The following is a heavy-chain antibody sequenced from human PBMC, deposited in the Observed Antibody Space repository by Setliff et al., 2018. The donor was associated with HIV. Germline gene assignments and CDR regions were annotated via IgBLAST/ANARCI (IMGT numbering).Heavy chain of an antibody. CDR2: IHTTGSI. D-gene: IGHD3-9*01. V-gene: IGHV4-61*09. CDR3: ARVGGPYYDLLTGYYGAVDY. Sequence: SETLSLTCTVSGGSIRTGNYYWNWIRQPGGKGLEWIGHIHTTGSITYNPSLRSRVTISLDTSKNQVSLSLASVTAADTAVYYCARVGGPYYDLLTGYYGAVDYWGQGTLVTVSS. CDR1: GGSIRTGNYY. J-gene: IGHJ4*02.